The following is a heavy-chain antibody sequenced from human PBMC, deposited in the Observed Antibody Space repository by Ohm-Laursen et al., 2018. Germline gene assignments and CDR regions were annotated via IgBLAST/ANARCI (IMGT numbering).Heavy chain of an antibody. V-gene: IGHV4-34*01. D-gene: IGHD6-19*01. CDR2: INHSGST. J-gene: IGHJ4*02. CDR1: GGSFSGYY. Sequence: TLSLTCAVYGGSFSGYYWSWIRQPPGKGLEWIGEINHSGSTNYNPSLKSRVTISVDTSKNQFSLKLSSVTAADTAVYYCARGFSGWWGRIDYWGQGILVTVSS. CDR3: ARGFSGWWGRIDY.